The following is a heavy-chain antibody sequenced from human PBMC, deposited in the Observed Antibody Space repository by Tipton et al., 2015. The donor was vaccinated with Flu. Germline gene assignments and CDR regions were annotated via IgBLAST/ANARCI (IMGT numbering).Heavy chain of an antibody. Sequence: TLSLTCTVSGGPISSYYWSWIRQPAGKGLEWIGRIYTSGSTNYNPSLKSRVTMAVDTSKNQFSLKLSSVTAADTAVYYCARDFYDSSGYPRFDPWGQGTLVTVSS. D-gene: IGHD3-22*01. J-gene: IGHJ5*02. CDR3: ARDFYDSSGYPRFDP. CDR1: GGPISSYY. V-gene: IGHV4-4*07. CDR2: IYTSGST.